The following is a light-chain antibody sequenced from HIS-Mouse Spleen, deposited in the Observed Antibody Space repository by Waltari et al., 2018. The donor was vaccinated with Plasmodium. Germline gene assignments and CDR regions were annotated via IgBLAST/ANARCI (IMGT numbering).Light chain of an antibody. J-gene: IGLJ1*01. CDR2: QDS. V-gene: IGLV3-1*01. Sequence: SYELTQPPSVSVSPGQTASITCSGDKLGDKYAVWYQQKPSQSPVLVIYQDSKRPSGIPERFSGSNSGNTATLTISGTQAMDEADYYCQAWDSSTDYVFGTGTKVTVL. CDR1: KLGDKY. CDR3: QAWDSSTDYV.